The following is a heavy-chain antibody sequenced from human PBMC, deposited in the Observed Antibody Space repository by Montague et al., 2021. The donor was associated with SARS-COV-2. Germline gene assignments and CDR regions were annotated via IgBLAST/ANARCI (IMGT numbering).Heavy chain of an antibody. Sequence: RLSWSASGFTFSSYEMNWVRQAPGKGLEWVSYISSSGSTIYYADSVKGRFTISRDNAKNSLYLQMNSLRAEDTAVYYCARAAAYVLVTNRNYDYWGQGTLVTVSS. CDR2: ISSSGSTI. J-gene: IGHJ4*02. D-gene: IGHD2/OR15-2a*01. V-gene: IGHV3-48*03. CDR1: GFTFSSYE. CDR3: ARAAAYVLVTNRNYDY.